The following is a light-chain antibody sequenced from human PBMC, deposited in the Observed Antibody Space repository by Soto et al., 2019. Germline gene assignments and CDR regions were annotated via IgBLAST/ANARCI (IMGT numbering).Light chain of an antibody. V-gene: IGKV3-15*01. CDR2: ASS. CDR3: QQNYNWPPIT. CDR1: RNIHSN. Sequence: EIVMTQSPATLSASPGQRVTLSCRASRNIHSNLAWYQHKPGQAPRLLIFASSTRATDVPARFSGSGSGTDFTLTINSLQSEDFAVYFCQQNYNWPPITFGQGTRLEIK. J-gene: IGKJ5*01.